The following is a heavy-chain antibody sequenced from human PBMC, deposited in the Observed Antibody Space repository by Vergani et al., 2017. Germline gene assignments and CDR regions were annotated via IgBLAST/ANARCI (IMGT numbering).Heavy chain of an antibody. CDR3: AKDPRGGGGNPIWYFDY. Sequence: QVQLQESGPGLVRPSETLSLTCTVSGGSISSYYWSWIRQPPGKGLEWIGEINHSGSTNYNPSLKSRVTISVDTSKNQFSLKLSSVTAADTAVYYCAKDPRGGGGNPIWYFDYWGQGTLVTVSS. J-gene: IGHJ4*02. V-gene: IGHV4-59*12. CDR1: GGSISSYY. D-gene: IGHD4-23*01. CDR2: INHSGST.